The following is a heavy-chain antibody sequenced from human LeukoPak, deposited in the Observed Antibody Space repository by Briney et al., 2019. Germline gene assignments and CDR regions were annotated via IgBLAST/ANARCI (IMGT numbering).Heavy chain of an antibody. CDR1: GFTFSSYD. CDR3: AKDAVGHFDY. V-gene: IGHV3-13*01. J-gene: IGHJ4*02. Sequence: GGSLRLSCAASGFTFSSYDIHWVRQATGKGLEWVSAIGTAGDTYYPGSVKGRFTISRDNSKNTLYLQMNSLRAEDTAVYYCAKDAVGHFDYWGQGSLVTVSS. CDR2: IGTAGDT.